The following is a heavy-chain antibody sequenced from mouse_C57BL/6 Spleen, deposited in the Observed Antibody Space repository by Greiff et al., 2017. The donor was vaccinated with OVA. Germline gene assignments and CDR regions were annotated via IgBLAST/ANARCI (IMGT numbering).Heavy chain of an antibody. D-gene: IGHD3-2*02. CDR2: IYPSDSET. Sequence: VQLQESGAELVRPGSSVKLSCKASGYTFTSYWMDWVKQRPGQGLEWIGNIYPSDSETHYNQKFKDKATLTVDKSSSTAYMQLSSLTSEDSAVYYCARRGQLRPFDYWGQGTTLTVSS. CDR3: ARRGQLRPFDY. CDR1: GYTFTSYW. J-gene: IGHJ2*01. V-gene: IGHV1-61*01.